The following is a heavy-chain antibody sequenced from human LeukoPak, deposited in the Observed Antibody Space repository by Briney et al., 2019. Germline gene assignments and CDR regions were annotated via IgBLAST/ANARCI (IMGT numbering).Heavy chain of an antibody. CDR1: GGSISSYY. CDR2: IYYSGST. V-gene: IGHV4-59*12. CDR3: AREPHPRGLEIGAFDI. D-gene: IGHD1-1*01. J-gene: IGHJ3*02. Sequence: PSETLSLTCTVSGGSISSYYWSWIRQPPGKGLEWIGDIYYSGSTNYNPSLRSRVIISVDTSKNHFSLRLSSVTAADTAVYYCAREPHPRGLEIGAFDIWGQGTMVTVSS.